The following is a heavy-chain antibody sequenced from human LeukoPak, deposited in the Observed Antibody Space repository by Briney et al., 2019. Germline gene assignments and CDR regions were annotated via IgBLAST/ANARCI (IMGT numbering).Heavy chain of an antibody. CDR3: TTEYYYDNSGLFDY. J-gene: IGHJ4*02. CDR2: IKKKTDGGTT. D-gene: IGHD3-22*01. Sequence: PGGSLRLSCAVSGFTFSNAWMSWVRQAPGKGLEWVGCIKKKTDGGTTDYAAPVKGRFTILRDDSKNTLYLQMNSLKTEDTAVYYCTTEYYYDNSGLFDYWGQGTLVTVSS. V-gene: IGHV3-15*01. CDR1: GFTFSNAW.